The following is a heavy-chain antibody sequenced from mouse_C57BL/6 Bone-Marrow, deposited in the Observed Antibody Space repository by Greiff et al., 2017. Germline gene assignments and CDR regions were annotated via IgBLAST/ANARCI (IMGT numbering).Heavy chain of an antibody. CDR2: IYPRSGNT. V-gene: IGHV1-81*01. CDR1: GYTFTSYG. Sequence: QVQLKESGAELARPGASVKLSCKASGYTFTSYGISWVKQRTGQGLEWIGEIYPRSGNTYYNEKFKGKATLTADKSSSTAYMELRSLTSEASAVYFCARGLRYCGSSSFDYWGQGTTLTVSS. J-gene: IGHJ2*01. CDR3: ARGLRYCGSSSFDY. D-gene: IGHD1-1*01.